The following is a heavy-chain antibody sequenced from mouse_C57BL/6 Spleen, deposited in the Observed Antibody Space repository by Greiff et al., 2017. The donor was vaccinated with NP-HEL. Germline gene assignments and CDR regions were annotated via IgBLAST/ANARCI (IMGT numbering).Heavy chain of an antibody. CDR3: GRGDGYYSWFAY. Sequence: EVQLQQSGPELVKPGASVKISCKASGYTFTDYYMNWVKQSHGKSLEWIGDINPNNGGTSYNQKFKGKATLTVDKSSSTAYMELRSLTSEDSAVYYCGRGDGYYSWFAYWGQGTLVTVSA. CDR2: INPNNGGT. J-gene: IGHJ3*01. D-gene: IGHD2-3*01. CDR1: GYTFTDYY. V-gene: IGHV1-26*01.